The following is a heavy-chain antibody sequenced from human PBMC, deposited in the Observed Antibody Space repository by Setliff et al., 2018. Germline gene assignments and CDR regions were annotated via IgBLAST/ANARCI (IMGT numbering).Heavy chain of an antibody. V-gene: IGHV1-69*13. Sequence: SVKVSCKASGGMSGTYSISWVRQAPGQGLEWMGAIIPIFGTPNYAQKFQDRVTITAGVSTSTAYIELSSLRSDDTAVYYFARDGAYCSGGSCYSFDYWGQGTPVTVSS. CDR1: GGMSGTYS. CDR3: ARDGAYCSGGSCYSFDY. J-gene: IGHJ4*02. CDR2: IIPIFGTP. D-gene: IGHD2-15*01.